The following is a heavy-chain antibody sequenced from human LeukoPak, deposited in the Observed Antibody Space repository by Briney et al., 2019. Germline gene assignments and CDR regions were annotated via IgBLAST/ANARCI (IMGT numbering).Heavy chain of an antibody. Sequence: GGSLRLSCAASGFTLSVYAMSWVRQAPGKGLEWVSGISGSGANTHYADSVKGRFNISRDSSKNTLYLQMNSLRAEDTATYYCTKDTSGSCCPDHWGQGTLVTVSS. CDR3: TKDTSGSCCPDH. CDR2: ISGSGANT. V-gene: IGHV3-23*01. D-gene: IGHD1-26*01. J-gene: IGHJ4*02. CDR1: GFTLSVYA.